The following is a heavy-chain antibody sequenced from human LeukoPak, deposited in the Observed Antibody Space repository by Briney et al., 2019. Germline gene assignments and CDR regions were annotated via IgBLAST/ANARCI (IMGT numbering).Heavy chain of an antibody. D-gene: IGHD2-15*01. CDR1: GYSLSDGFY. CDR2: IYHTGNT. Sequence: SETLSLTCSVSGYSLSDGFYWGWMRQPPGKGLEWIGTIYHTGNTYYNPSLESRITISVDTSKNQFSLKLTSVTATDTAVYYCATSGVLYWIQTWGRETLVTVSS. CDR3: ATSGVLYWIQT. V-gene: IGHV4-38-2*01. J-gene: IGHJ5*02.